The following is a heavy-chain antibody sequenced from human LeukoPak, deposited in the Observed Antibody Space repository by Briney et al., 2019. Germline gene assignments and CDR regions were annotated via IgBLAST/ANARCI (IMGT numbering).Heavy chain of an antibody. D-gene: IGHD2-15*01. CDR2: INHSGST. V-gene: IGHV4-30-2*01. CDR3: ARGRGTLSY. Sequence: PSQTLSLTCTVSGDSISSGGYYWSWIRQPPGKGLEWIGEINHSGSTNYNPSLKSRVTISVDTSKNQLSLKLSSVTAADTAVYYCARGRGTLSYWGQGTLVTVSS. CDR1: GDSISSGGYY. J-gene: IGHJ4*02.